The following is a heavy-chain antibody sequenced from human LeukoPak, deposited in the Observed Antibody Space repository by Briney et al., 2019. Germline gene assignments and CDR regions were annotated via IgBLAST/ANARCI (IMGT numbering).Heavy chain of an antibody. CDR3: ARSKGNYDSSGYYYPTPDY. CDR2: INPNSGGT. J-gene: IGHJ4*02. D-gene: IGHD3-22*01. CDR1: GYTFTGYY. Sequence: ASVKVSCKASGYTFTGYYMHWVRLAPGQGLEWMGWINPNSGGTNYAQKFQGRVTMTRDTSISTAYMELSRLRSDDTAVYYCARSKGNYDSSGYYYPTPDYWGQGTLVTVSS. V-gene: IGHV1-2*02.